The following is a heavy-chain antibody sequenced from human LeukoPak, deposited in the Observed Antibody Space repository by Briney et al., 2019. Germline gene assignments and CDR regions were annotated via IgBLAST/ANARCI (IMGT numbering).Heavy chain of an antibody. Sequence: GGSLRLSCAASGFTFSSSAMSWVRQAPGKGLEWVSSISGSGSGGSTYYADSVKGRFTISGDNSQNTLYLQMNTLRAEDTAVYYCATGAHYYGSWGQGTLVTVSS. D-gene: IGHD3-10*01. V-gene: IGHV3-23*01. CDR1: GFTFSSSA. CDR2: ISGSGSGGST. CDR3: ATGAHYYGS. J-gene: IGHJ1*01.